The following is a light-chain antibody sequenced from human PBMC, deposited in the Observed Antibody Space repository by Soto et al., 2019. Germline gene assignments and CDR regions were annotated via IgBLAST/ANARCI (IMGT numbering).Light chain of an antibody. J-gene: IGLJ2*01. CDR3: QSYDSSLSGRGVV. Sequence: QLVLTQPPSVSGAPGQRVTISCTGSSSNIGAGYDVHWYQQLPGTAPKLLIYGNSNRPSGVPDRFSGSKSGTSASLAITGLQAEDEADYYCQSYDSSLSGRGVVFGGGTKLPVL. V-gene: IGLV1-40*01. CDR1: SSNIGAGYD. CDR2: GNS.